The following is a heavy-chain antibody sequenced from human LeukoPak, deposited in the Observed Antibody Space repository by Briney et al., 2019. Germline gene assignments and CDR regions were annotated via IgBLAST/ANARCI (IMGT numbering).Heavy chain of an antibody. CDR2: VSCSGGAT. V-gene: IGHV3-23*01. Sequence: GGSLTLSCAVSGLTFNNYAMRWVRQAPGRGVEWLSYVSCSGGATHHARSVTGRYTISRDNSKNTVYLQMGSLRAEDTDGYYCPKNRGGTYKYYMDVWGNGTTVTVSS. CDR3: PKNRGGTYKYYMDV. J-gene: IGHJ6*03. D-gene: IGHD1-1*01. CDR1: GLTFNNYA.